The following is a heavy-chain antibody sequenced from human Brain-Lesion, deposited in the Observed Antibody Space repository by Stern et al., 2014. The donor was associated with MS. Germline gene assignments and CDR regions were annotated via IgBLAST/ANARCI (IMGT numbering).Heavy chain of an antibody. CDR2: IFNNGST. CDR3: ARGRVVPGFQYYATDV. V-gene: IGHV4-61*02. D-gene: IGHD2-2*01. Sequence: QLQLQESGPGLVKPSQTLSLSCTVSGGSISSGGYYWSWIRQPAGKGLEWIGRIFNNGSTSSTPPPKIRVPISIDPSKNQFSLRLNSMTAADTAVYYCARGRVVPGFQYYATDVWGQGTTVIVSS. CDR1: GGSISSGGYY. J-gene: IGHJ6*02.